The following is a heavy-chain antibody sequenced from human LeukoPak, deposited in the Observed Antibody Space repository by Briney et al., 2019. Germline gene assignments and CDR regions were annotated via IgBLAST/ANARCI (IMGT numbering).Heavy chain of an antibody. Sequence: GGSLRLSCAASGFTFSSYGMHWVRQAPGKGLEWVAFIRYDGNNKNYADSVKGRFTISRDNSKNTLYLQMNSLRAEDTAVYYCARRGGLWFGEFYYYYMDVWGKGTTVTISS. CDR2: IRYDGNNK. V-gene: IGHV3-30*02. J-gene: IGHJ6*03. CDR1: GFTFSSYG. D-gene: IGHD3-10*01. CDR3: ARRGGLWFGEFYYYYMDV.